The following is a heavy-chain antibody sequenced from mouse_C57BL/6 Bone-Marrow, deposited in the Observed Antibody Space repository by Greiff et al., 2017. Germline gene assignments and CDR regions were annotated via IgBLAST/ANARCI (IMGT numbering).Heavy chain of an antibody. Sequence: EVQVVESGGGLVQPGASLRLSCAASGFTFTDYYMSWVRQPPGKAPEWLALIRNKANGYTTEYTASVKGRFTISRDNSQNILYLQMNTLRAEDSATYYCVKAVGYSNYVGWFAYWGQGTLVTVSA. V-gene: IGHV7-4*01. CDR2: IRNKANGYTT. CDR3: VKAVGYSNYVGWFAY. CDR1: GFTFTDYY. J-gene: IGHJ3*01. D-gene: IGHD2-5*01.